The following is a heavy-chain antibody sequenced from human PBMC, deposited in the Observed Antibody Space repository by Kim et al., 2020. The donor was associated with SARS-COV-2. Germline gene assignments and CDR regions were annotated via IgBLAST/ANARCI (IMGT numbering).Heavy chain of an antibody. J-gene: IGHJ4*02. Sequence: YSPSFQGPVTISADQSTTTAYLQWSSLKASDTAMYYCARSAGPYDYYFDYWGQGTLVTVSS. V-gene: IGHV5-51*01. CDR3: ARSAGPYDYYFDY. D-gene: IGHD3-16*01.